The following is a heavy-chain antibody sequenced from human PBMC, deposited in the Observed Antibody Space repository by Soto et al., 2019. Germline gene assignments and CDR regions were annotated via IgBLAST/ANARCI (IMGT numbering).Heavy chain of an antibody. D-gene: IGHD6-13*01. CDR2: IIPIFGTA. CDR3: ARDLQPSSSWYDYYYGMDV. J-gene: IGHJ6*02. Sequence: QVQLVQSGAEVKKPGSSVKVSCKASGGTFSSYAISWVRQAPGQGLEWIGGIIPIFGTANYAQKFQGRVTITADESTSTAYMELSSLRSEDTAVYYCARDLQPSSSWYDYYYGMDVWGQGTTVTVSS. CDR1: GGTFSSYA. V-gene: IGHV1-69*01.